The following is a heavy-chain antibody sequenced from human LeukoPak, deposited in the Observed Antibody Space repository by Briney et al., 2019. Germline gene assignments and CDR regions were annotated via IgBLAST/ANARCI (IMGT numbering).Heavy chain of an antibody. V-gene: IGHV3-30*02. CDR1: GFTFSSYG. J-gene: IGHJ4*02. D-gene: IGHD2-2*01. CDR2: VRYDETTK. CDR3: AKDVPTAYFDY. Sequence: SGGSLRLSCAASGFTFSSYGMHWVRQAPGKGLEWVAFVRYDETTKFYADSVKGRFTISRDNSKTTLYLQMNSLRAEDTAVYYCAKDVPTAYFDYWGQGTLVTVSS.